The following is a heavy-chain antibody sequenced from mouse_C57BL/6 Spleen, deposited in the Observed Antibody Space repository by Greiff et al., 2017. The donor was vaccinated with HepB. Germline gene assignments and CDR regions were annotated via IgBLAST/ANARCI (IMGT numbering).Heavy chain of an antibody. V-gene: IGHV1-18*01. J-gene: IGHJ2*01. D-gene: IGHD1-1*01. CDR3: ASAVDSGSYLDY. Sequence: VQLKESGPELVKPGASVKIPCKASGYTFTDYNMDWVKQSHGKSLEWIGDINPNNGGTIYNQKFKGKATLTVDKSSSTAYMELRTLTSEDTAVCCCASAVDSGSYLDYWGQGTTLTVSS. CDR1: GYTFTDYN. CDR2: INPNNGGT.